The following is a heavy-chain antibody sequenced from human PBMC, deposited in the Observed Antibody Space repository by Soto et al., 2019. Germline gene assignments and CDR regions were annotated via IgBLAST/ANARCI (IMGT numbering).Heavy chain of an antibody. Sequence: EVQLLESGGGLVQPGGSLRLSCAASGFTFSSYAMSWVRQAPGKGLEWVSAISGGGGSTNYADSVKGRFTISRDNSKNALYLQMNSLIAEDTAVYYCAKDRRWEVLHWSFDLWGRGTLVTVSS. CDR2: ISGGGGST. V-gene: IGHV3-23*01. J-gene: IGHJ2*01. CDR3: AKDRRWEVLHWSFDL. D-gene: IGHD1-26*01. CDR1: GFTFSSYA.